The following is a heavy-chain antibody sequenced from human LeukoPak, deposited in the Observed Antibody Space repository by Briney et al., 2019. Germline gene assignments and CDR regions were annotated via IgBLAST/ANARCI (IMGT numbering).Heavy chain of an antibody. V-gene: IGHV4-59*12. CDR2: IYYSGST. D-gene: IGHD6-13*01. CDR1: GGSISSYY. CDR3: ARDGTAAAAGNYWFDP. J-gene: IGHJ5*02. Sequence: SETLSLTCTVSGGSISSYYWSWIRQPPGKGLEWIGYIYYSGSTNYNPSLKSRVTISVDTSKNQFSLKLSSVTAADTAVYYCARDGTAAAAGNYWFDPWGQGTLVTVSS.